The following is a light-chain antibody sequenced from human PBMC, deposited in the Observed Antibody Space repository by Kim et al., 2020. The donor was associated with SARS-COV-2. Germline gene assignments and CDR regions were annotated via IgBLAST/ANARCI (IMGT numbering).Light chain of an antibody. CDR3: ISYTSATTWV. J-gene: IGLJ3*02. CDR2: AVT. CDR1: SSDIGGYNY. Sequence: GQWITISCTGTSSDIGGYNYVSWYQQHPGKAPQLMIYAVTKRPSGVSNRFSGSKSGTTASLTISGLQAEDEADYYCISYTSATTWVFGGGTQLTVL. V-gene: IGLV2-14*03.